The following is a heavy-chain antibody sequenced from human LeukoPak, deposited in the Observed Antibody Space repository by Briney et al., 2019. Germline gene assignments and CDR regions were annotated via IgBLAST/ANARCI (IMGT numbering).Heavy chain of an antibody. CDR2: IYSGGST. V-gene: IGHV3-66*04. CDR3: ARPGYYYYGMDV. CDR1: GGSISSNY. Sequence: PSETLSLTCTVSGGSISSNYMSWVRQAPGKGLEWVSVIYSGGSTYYADSVKGRFTISRDNSKNTLYLQMNSLRAEDTAVYYCARPGYYYYGMDVWGQGTTVTVSS. J-gene: IGHJ6*02.